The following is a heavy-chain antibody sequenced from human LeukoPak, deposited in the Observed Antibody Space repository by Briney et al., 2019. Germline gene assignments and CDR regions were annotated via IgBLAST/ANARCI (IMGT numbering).Heavy chain of an antibody. Sequence: PGGSLRLSCAASGFTFSSYGMHWVRQAPGKGLEWVAFIRYDGSGKYYADSVKGRFTISRDNSKSTLYLQMNSLRAEDTAVYYCAKDPTDFDSSGQTYFDYWGQGTLVTVSS. J-gene: IGHJ4*02. D-gene: IGHD3-22*01. V-gene: IGHV3-30*02. CDR2: IRYDGSGK. CDR1: GFTFSSYG. CDR3: AKDPTDFDSSGQTYFDY.